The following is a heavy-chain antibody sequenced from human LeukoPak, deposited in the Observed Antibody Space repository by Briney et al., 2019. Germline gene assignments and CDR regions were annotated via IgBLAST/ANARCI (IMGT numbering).Heavy chain of an antibody. Sequence: GGSLRLSCAASGFTFSSYAMHWVRQAPGKGLEWVSAISGGGGSTYYADSVKGLFTIFRDNSKNTLYLQMNSLRAEDTAVYYCAREVPEFDLWGRGTLVTVSS. CDR1: GFTFSSYA. D-gene: IGHD2-2*01. J-gene: IGHJ2*01. V-gene: IGHV3-23*01. CDR3: AREVPEFDL. CDR2: ISGGGGST.